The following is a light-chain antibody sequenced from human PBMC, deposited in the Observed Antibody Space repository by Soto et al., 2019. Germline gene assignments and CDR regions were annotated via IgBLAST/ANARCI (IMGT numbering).Light chain of an antibody. Sequence: EILFTPSPATLSLSPGERATLSCRSSQSVSSYLAWYQQKPGQAPRLLIYDASNRATGIPARFSGSGSGTEFTLTISSLQSEDIALYYCQQYNDWPPITFGQGTRLEIK. V-gene: IGKV3-11*01. J-gene: IGKJ5*01. CDR1: QSVSSY. CDR2: DAS. CDR3: QQYNDWPPIT.